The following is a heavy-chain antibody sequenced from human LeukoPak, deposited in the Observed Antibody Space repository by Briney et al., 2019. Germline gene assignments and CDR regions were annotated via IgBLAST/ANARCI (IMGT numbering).Heavy chain of an antibody. CDR3: ATGILPGYSGYSDH. Sequence: PGGSLRLSCAASGFTVSSNYMSWVRRSPGKGREGGSVIVCSGDSTYYADSVKGRFTISRDNSKNTLYLQMTSMRAEATAVYYCATGILPGYSGYSDHWGKGTLVTVSS. J-gene: IGHJ4*02. V-gene: IGHV3-53*01. CDR2: IVCSGDST. CDR1: GFTVSSNY. D-gene: IGHD3-9*01.